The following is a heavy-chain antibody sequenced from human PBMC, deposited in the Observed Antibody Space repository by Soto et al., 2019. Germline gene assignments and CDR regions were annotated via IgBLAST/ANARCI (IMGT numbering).Heavy chain of an antibody. D-gene: IGHD5-12*01. CDR3: AKTKGDGYNFFDY. Sequence: EVQLLESGGNLVQPGGSLRLSCAASGFTFSSYAMSWVRQAPGKGLEWVSAISGSGGSTYYADSVKGRFTISRDNSKNTLYLQMNSLRAEDTAVYYCAKTKGDGYNFFDYWGQGTLVTVSS. CDR1: GFTFSSYA. J-gene: IGHJ4*02. V-gene: IGHV3-23*01. CDR2: ISGSGGST.